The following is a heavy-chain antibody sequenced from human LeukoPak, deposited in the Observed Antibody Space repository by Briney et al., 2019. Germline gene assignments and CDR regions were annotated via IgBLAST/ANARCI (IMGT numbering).Heavy chain of an antibody. Sequence: PGGSLRLSCAASGFTFSSYAMSWVRQAPGKGLEWVSAISGSGGSTYYADSVKGRFTISRDNSKNTLYLQMNSLRSEDTAVYYRARGGPGTYFGSGSLDLWGRGTLVTVSS. CDR1: GFTFSSYA. J-gene: IGHJ2*01. CDR2: ISGSGGST. CDR3: ARGGPGTYFGSGSLDL. D-gene: IGHD3-10*01. V-gene: IGHV3-23*01.